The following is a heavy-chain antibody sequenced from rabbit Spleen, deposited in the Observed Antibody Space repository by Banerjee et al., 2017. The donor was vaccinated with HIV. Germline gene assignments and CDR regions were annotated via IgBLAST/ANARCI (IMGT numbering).Heavy chain of an antibody. D-gene: IGHD2-1*01. CDR2: IYTGSGNT. J-gene: IGHJ4*01. Sequence: QEQLEESGGDLVKPEGSLTLTCTASGFSFSSSYWICWVRQAPGKGLEWIACIYTGSGNTYYASWAKGRFTISKTSSTTVTLEMTSLTAADTATYFCARGSAAMTMVITGYYLNLWGPGTLVTVS. V-gene: IGHV1S45*01. CDR3: ARGSAAMTMVITGYYLNL. CDR1: GFSFSSSYW.